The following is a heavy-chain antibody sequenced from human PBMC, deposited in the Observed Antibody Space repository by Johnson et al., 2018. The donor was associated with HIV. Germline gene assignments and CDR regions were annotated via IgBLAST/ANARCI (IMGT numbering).Heavy chain of an antibody. CDR3: AKDLIAARRGCDAFDI. V-gene: IGHV3-30*04. CDR1: GFNFSNDA. J-gene: IGHJ3*02. Sequence: PLVESGGGVVQPGRSLRLPCAASGFNFSNDAIHWVRQAPGKGLEGVAIMSYNASNQYYADSVKGRFTISRDNSKNTLCLQMNSLRPEDTAVYFCAKDLIAARRGCDAFDIWGQGTMVTVSS. CDR2: MSYNASNQ. D-gene: IGHD6-6*01.